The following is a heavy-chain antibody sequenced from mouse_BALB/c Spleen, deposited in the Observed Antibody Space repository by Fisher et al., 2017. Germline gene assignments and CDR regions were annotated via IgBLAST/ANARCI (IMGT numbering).Heavy chain of an antibody. Sequence: RFTISRDNPKNTLFLQMTSLRSEDTAMYYCARRDYGSSYYFDYWGQGTTLTVSS. D-gene: IGHD1-1*01. J-gene: IGHJ2*01. V-gene: IGHV5-17*02. CDR3: ARRDYGSSYYFDY.